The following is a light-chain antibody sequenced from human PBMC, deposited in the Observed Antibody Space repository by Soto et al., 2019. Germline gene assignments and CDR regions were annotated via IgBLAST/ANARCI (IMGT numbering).Light chain of an antibody. V-gene: IGKV1-5*01. CDR1: QSITGW. Sequence: DIQMTQSPSSLSASVGYGFTITCRASQSITGWLAWFQQKPGKAPKLLIYDASSLQSGVPSRFSGSGSGTEFTLTISSLQPDDFGTYYCQEYNSYTGTFGPGTKVDIK. J-gene: IGKJ1*01. CDR2: DAS. CDR3: QEYNSYTGT.